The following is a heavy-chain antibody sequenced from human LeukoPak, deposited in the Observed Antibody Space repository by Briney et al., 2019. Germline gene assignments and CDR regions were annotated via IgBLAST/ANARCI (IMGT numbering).Heavy chain of an antibody. CDR1: GGSISSYY. CDR3: ARSAVVRGVIPFDS. V-gene: IGHV4-59*01. D-gene: IGHD3-10*01. J-gene: IGHJ5*01. Sequence: PSETLSLTCTVSGGSISSYYWSWIRQPPGKGLEWIGYIYYSGSTNYNPSLKSRVTISVDTSKNQFSLKLSSVTAADTAVYYCARSAVVRGVIPFDSWGQGTLVTVSS. CDR2: IYYSGST.